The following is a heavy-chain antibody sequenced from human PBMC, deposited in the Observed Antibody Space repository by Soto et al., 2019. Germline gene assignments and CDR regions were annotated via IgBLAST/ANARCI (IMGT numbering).Heavy chain of an antibody. V-gene: IGHV3-66*01. J-gene: IGHJ4*02. CDR2: IYSGGST. CDR1: GFTVSSNY. CDR3: ARAPVGGSYPYDY. D-gene: IGHD1-26*01. Sequence: PGGSLRLSCAASGFTVSSNYMSWVRQAPGKGLEWVSVIYSGGSTYYADSVKGRFTISRDNSKNTLYLQMNSLRAEDTAVYYCARAPVGGSYPYDYWGQGTLVTVSS.